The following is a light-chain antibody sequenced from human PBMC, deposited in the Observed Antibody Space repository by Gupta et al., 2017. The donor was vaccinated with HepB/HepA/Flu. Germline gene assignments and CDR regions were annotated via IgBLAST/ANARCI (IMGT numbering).Light chain of an antibody. V-gene: IGKV3-15*01. Sequence: EIVMTQSPATLSVSPGERVALFCRASQSVHINLAWIQQKPGQAPRVLFYGASTRATGVPARFIGSGSRTEFTLTITSLQSEDVAVYFCQQYNNWPSTFGQETKVEI. CDR3: QQYNNWPST. CDR1: QSVHIN. J-gene: IGKJ1*01. CDR2: GAS.